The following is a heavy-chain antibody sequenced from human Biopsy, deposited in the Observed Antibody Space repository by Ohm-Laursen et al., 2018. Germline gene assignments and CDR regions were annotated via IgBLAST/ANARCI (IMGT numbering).Heavy chain of an antibody. CDR3: ATGPVQMVYANLRGEFAS. CDR1: GVTLSGYA. V-gene: IGHV3-23*01. Sequence: SLRLSCAASGVTLSGYAMNWVRQAPGKGLEWVSSISASDDSKYYGDSVKGRFTISRDSSTNTLYLQMNGLRADDTAVYYCATGPVQMVYANLRGEFASWGQGALVTVSS. J-gene: IGHJ5*02. CDR2: ISASDDSK. D-gene: IGHD2-8*01.